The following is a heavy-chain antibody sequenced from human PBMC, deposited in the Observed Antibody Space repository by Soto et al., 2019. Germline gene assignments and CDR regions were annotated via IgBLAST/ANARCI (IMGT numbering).Heavy chain of an antibody. V-gene: IGHV3-53*01. J-gene: IGHJ6*02. CDR1: GFTVSSNY. D-gene: IGHD5-12*01. CDR3: AKDRDIAYHLEGGFYYSGMDV. Sequence: GSLRLSCAASGFTVSSNYMSWVREARGKGLERVSVIYSGGSTYYADSVKGRFTISRDNSKNTLFLQMNSLRAEDTARYYCAKDRDIAYHLEGGFYYSGMDVWGQGTTVTVSS. CDR2: IYSGGST.